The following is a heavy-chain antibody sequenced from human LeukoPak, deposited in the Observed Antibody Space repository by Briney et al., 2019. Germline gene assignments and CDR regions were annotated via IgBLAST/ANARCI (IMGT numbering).Heavy chain of an antibody. J-gene: IGHJ4*02. V-gene: IGHV1-8*01. CDR2: MNPNSGNT. CDR1: GYTFTNYN. D-gene: IGHD4-17*01. CDR3: ASYQGGAGGDYGAFDY. Sequence: ASVKVSCKASGYTFTNYNIDWVRQATGQGPEWMGWMNPNSGNTGYAQKFQGRVTMTRDTSISTAYMELSSLRSEDTAVYYCASYQGGAGGDYGAFDYWGQGTLVTVSS.